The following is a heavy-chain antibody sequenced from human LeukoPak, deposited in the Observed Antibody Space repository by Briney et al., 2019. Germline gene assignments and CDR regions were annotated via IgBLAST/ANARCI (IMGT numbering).Heavy chain of an antibody. CDR1: GFTFSSYS. V-gene: IGHV3-21*01. Sequence: GGSLRLSCAASGFTFSSYSMNWVRQAPGKGLEWVSSISSSSSYIYYADSVKGRFTISRDNAKNSLYLQMNSLSAEDTAVYYCARRLRFLEWLFLDYWGQGTLVTVSS. CDR3: ARRLRFLEWLFLDY. D-gene: IGHD3-3*01. CDR2: ISSSSSYI. J-gene: IGHJ4*02.